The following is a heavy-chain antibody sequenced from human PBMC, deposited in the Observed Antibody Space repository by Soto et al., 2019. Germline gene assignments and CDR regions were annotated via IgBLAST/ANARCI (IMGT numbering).Heavy chain of an antibody. Sequence: QVQLQESGPGLVKPSGTLSLTCAVSGGSITSTNWWTWVRQPPGKGLEWIGELYHTGTTNYSPSLNSRGTISVDKSKHQCSLKLSSVTAAYTAVYYCARLAVWEQGRFDPWGQGTVVTVSA. CDR1: GGSITSTNW. CDR2: LYHTGTT. CDR3: ARLAVWEQGRFDP. J-gene: IGHJ5*02. V-gene: IGHV4-4*02. D-gene: IGHD1-26*01.